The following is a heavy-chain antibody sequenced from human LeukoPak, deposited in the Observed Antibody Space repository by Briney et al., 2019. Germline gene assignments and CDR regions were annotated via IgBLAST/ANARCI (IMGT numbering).Heavy chain of an antibody. D-gene: IGHD5-18*01. J-gene: IGHJ3*02. CDR2: ISSSSSYI. V-gene: IGHV3-21*01. Sequence: GSLRLSCAASGFTFSSYSMNWVRQAPGKGLEWVSSISSSSSYIYYADSVKGRFTISRDNAKNSLYLQMNSLRAEDTAVCYCARARYSYAAGAFDIWGQGTMVTVSS. CDR3: ARARYSYAAGAFDI. CDR1: GFTFSSYS.